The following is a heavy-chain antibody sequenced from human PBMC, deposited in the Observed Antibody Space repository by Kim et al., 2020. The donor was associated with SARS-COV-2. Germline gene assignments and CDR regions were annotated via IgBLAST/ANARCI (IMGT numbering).Heavy chain of an antibody. V-gene: IGHV1-18*01. CDR1: GYTFTSYG. Sequence: ASVKVSCKASGYTFTSYGISWVRQAPGQGLEWMRWISAYNGNTNYAQKLQGRVTMTTDTSTSTAYMELKSLRSDDTAVYYCARGQYYDILTGPTNYYYYGMDVWGQGTTVTVSS. CDR2: ISAYNGNT. CDR3: ARGQYYDILTGPTNYYYYGMDV. D-gene: IGHD3-9*01. J-gene: IGHJ6*02.